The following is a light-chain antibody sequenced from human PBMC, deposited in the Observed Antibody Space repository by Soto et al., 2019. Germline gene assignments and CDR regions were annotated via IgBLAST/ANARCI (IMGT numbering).Light chain of an antibody. CDR3: SSYASSRTYV. CDR2: EDT. Sequence: QSVLTQPASVSGSPGQSITISCTGTSSDVGTYNLVSWYQQHPGNAPKLVIYEDTKRPSGVSNRFSGSKSGNTASLTISGLQAEDEADYYCSSYASSRTYVFGTGTKVTVL. CDR1: SSDVGTYNL. J-gene: IGLJ1*01. V-gene: IGLV2-23*01.